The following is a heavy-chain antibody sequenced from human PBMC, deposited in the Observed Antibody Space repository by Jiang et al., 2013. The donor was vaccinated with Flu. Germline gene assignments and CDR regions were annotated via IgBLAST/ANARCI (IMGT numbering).Heavy chain of an antibody. V-gene: IGHV1-69*04. J-gene: IGHJ3*02. CDR2: IIPILGIA. Sequence: SGAEVKKPGSSVKVSCKASGGTFSSYAISWVRQAPGQGLEWMGRIIPILGIANYAQKFQGRVTITADKSTSTAYMELSSLRSEDTAVYYCATPPWGLEGDAFDIWGQGTMVTVSS. D-gene: IGHD3-3*01. CDR1: GGTFSSYA. CDR3: ATPPWGLEGDAFDI.